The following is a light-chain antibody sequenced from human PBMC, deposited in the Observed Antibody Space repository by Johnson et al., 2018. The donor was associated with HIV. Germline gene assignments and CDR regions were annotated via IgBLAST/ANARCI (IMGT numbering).Light chain of an antibody. V-gene: IGLV1-51*01. CDR2: DNT. CDR1: SSNIGNNY. CDR3: GTWDSSLSAGV. Sequence: HSVLTQPPSVSAAPGQKVTISCSGSSSNIGNNYVSWYQQLPGTAPKLLIYDNTKRPSGIPDRFSGSKSGTSATLGITGLQTGDEADYYCGTWDSSLSAGVFGTGTKVTVL. J-gene: IGLJ1*01.